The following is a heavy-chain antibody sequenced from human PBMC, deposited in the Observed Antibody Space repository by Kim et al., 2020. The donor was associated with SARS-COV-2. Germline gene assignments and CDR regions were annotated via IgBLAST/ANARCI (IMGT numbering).Heavy chain of an antibody. V-gene: IGHV4-31*02. D-gene: IGHD2-2*01. Sequence: LKARVTISEDTSKHQFSLKLSSVTAADTAVYYCARVICSSTSCYVHWFDPWGQGTLVTVSS. J-gene: IGHJ5*02. CDR3: ARVICSSTSCYVHWFDP.